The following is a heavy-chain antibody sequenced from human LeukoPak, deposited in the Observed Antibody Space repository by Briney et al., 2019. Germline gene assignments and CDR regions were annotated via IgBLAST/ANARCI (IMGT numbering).Heavy chain of an antibody. CDR2: IKSKTDGGTT. J-gene: IGHJ4*02. D-gene: IGHD5-18*01. Sequence: GGSLRLSCAASGFTFSNAWMSWVRQAPGKGLEWVGRIKSKTDGGTTDYAAPVKGRFTISRDDSKNTLYLQMNSLKTEDTAVYYRTTLRGYSYGYFDYWGQGTLVTVSS. V-gene: IGHV3-15*01. CDR3: TTLRGYSYGYFDY. CDR1: GFTFSNAW.